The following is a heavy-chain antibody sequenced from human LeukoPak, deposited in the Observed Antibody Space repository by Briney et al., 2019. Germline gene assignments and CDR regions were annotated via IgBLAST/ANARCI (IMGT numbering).Heavy chain of an antibody. J-gene: IGHJ5*02. CDR3: AKGDTLLWFGDHRGGWFDP. CDR1: GFTFSRYW. CDR2: INSDGSSI. V-gene: IGHV3-74*03. D-gene: IGHD3-10*01. Sequence: GGSLRLSCVASGFTFSRYWMHWVRQAPGKGLVWVSRINSDGSSITYADSVKGRFTISRDNAKNTLYLQMNSLRAEDTAVYYCAKGDTLLWFGDHRGGWFDPWGQGTLVTVSS.